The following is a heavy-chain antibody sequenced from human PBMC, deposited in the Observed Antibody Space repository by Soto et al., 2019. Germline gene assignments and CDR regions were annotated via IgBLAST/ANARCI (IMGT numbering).Heavy chain of an antibody. CDR1: GGTFSSYA. CDR2: INAGNGNT. Sequence: ASVKVSCKASGGTFSSYAMHWVRQAPGQRLEWMGWINAGNGNTKYSQKFQGRVTITRDTSASTAYMELSSLRSEDTAVYYCARDRSVAVAGPGWFDPWGQGTLVTVSS. V-gene: IGHV1-3*01. CDR3: ARDRSVAVAGPGWFDP. J-gene: IGHJ5*02. D-gene: IGHD6-19*01.